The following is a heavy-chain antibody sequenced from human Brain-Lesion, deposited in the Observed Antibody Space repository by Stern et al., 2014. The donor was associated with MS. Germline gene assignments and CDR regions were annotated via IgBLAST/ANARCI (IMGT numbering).Heavy chain of an antibody. CDR2: IWFDGSTK. Sequence: VQLVEYGGGVVQPGRSLRLSCAASGFTFSAYGMPWVRQAPGKGLEWVAVIWFDGSTKYYADSVKGRFTISRDNSKNTLYLQLNSLRAEDTAVFYCARGLYYFDYWGRGTLVTVSS. CDR3: ARGLYYFDY. V-gene: IGHV3-33*01. J-gene: IGHJ4*02. CDR1: GFTFSAYG.